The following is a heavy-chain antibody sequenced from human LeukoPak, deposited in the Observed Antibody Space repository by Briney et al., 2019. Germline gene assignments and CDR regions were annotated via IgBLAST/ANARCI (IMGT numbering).Heavy chain of an antibody. Sequence: SVKVSCKASGGTFSSYAISWVRQAPGQGLEWMGGIIPIFGTANYAQKFQGRVTITADKSTSTAYMELSSLRSEDTAVYYCARVAATTGPGEIWYFDLWGRGTLVTVSS. CDR2: IIPIFGTA. D-gene: IGHD5-24*01. CDR3: ARVAATTGPGEIWYFDL. V-gene: IGHV1-69*06. J-gene: IGHJ2*01. CDR1: GGTFSSYA.